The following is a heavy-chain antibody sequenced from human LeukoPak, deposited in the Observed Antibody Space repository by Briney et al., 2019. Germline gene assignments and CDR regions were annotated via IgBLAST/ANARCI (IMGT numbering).Heavy chain of an antibody. V-gene: IGHV3-33*06. Sequence: GSLRLSCAASGFTFSSSGMHWVRQAPGKGLEWVALIWNDGSDTYYGDSVKGRFTISRDNSKNTLYLQMISLRAEDTAVHYCAKGLIYCSYSSCYENIYYTDVWGKGTTVTVSS. CDR2: IWNDGSDT. J-gene: IGHJ6*03. D-gene: IGHD2-15*01. CDR3: AKGLIYCSYSSCYENIYYTDV. CDR1: GFTFSSSG.